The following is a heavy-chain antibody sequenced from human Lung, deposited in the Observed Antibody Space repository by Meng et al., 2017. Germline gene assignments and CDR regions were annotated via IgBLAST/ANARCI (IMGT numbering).Heavy chain of an antibody. CDR3: ARFETVGVATGDF. J-gene: IGHJ4*02. Sequence: EVQLVESGGGLVTPGGSLRLSCAASGFTFRNYSMNWVRQAPGKGLEWVSSISSDSRYIFYADSVKGRFTVPRDNAKNSLYLQMISLSPEDTAVFYCARFETVGVATGDFWGQGTLVTVSS. D-gene: IGHD2-15*01. V-gene: IGHV3-21*01. CDR1: GFTFRNYS. CDR2: ISSDSRYI.